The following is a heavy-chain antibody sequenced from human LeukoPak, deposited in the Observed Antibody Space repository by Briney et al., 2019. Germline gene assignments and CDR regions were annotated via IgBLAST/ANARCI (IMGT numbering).Heavy chain of an antibody. J-gene: IGHJ4*02. D-gene: IGHD3-22*01. Sequence: SETLSLTCTVSGGSISSYYWSWIRQPPGKGLEWIGYIYYSGSTNYNPSLKSRVTISVDTSKNQFSLNLSSVTAADTAMYYCARQHTSGYSYFDYWGQGTLVTVSS. V-gene: IGHV4-59*08. CDR3: ARQHTSGYSYFDY. CDR1: GGSISSYY. CDR2: IYYSGST.